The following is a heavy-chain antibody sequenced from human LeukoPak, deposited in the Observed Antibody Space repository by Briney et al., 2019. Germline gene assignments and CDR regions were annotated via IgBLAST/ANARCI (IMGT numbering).Heavy chain of an antibody. CDR1: GLTLSDSW. D-gene: IGHD3-16*01. CDR2: MNQDGSAK. Sequence: GGSLRLSCPPSGLTLSDSWMSWVRQAPGKGLEWVANMNQDGSAKDYVDSVKGRFTISRDNARNSLYLQMSSLRAEDTAVYYCATYTHWVAGDVWGQGTTVTVSS. J-gene: IGHJ6*02. CDR3: ATYTHWVAGDV. V-gene: IGHV3-7*01.